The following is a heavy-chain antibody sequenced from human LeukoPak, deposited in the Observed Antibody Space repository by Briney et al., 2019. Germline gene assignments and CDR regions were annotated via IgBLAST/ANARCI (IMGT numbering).Heavy chain of an antibody. CDR2: IIPIFGTA. CDR3: ARDQEGMAGTGEGFDY. J-gene: IGHJ4*02. Sequence: SVKVSCKASGGTFSSYAISWVRQAPGQGLEWMGGIIPIFGTADYAQKFQGRVTITADESTSTAYMELSSLRSEDTAVYYCARDQEGMAGTGEGFDYWGQGTLVTVSS. D-gene: IGHD3-10*01. V-gene: IGHV1-69*13. CDR1: GGTFSSYA.